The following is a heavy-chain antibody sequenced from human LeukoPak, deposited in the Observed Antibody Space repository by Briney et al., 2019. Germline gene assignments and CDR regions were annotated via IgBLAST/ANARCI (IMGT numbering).Heavy chain of an antibody. V-gene: IGHV3-11*01. J-gene: IGHJ4*02. D-gene: IGHD4-23*01. Sequence: GGSLRLSCAASGFTFSDYYMSWIRQAPGKGLECVSYISGGGSSIDYADSVKGRFTISRDNAKNSLYLQMSSLRAEDTAVYYCARVGHRWQGDYGGQGTLVTVSS. CDR2: ISGGGSSI. CDR1: GFTFSDYY. CDR3: ARVGHRWQGDY.